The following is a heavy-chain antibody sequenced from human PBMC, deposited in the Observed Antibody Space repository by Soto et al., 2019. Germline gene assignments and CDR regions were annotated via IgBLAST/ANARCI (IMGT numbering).Heavy chain of an antibody. CDR3: TTVGQLVAQADYYYYYGMDV. V-gene: IGHV3-15*07. D-gene: IGHD6-13*01. J-gene: IGHJ6*02. CDR2: IKSKTDGGTT. Sequence: PGGPLRPSCTASGFTFSNAWMNWVRQAPGKGLEGGGRIKSKTDGGTTDYAAPVKGRFTISRDDSKNTLYLQMNSLKTEDTAVYYCTTVGQLVAQADYYYYYGMDVWGQGTTVTVSS. CDR1: GFTFSNAW.